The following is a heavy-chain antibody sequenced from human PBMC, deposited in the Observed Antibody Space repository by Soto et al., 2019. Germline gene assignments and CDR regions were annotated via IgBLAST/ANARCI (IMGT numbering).Heavy chain of an antibody. CDR2: IYHSGRT. CDR3: ALVAARDNPSTHY. D-gene: IGHD2-15*01. CDR1: GGAISSGGYS. V-gene: IGHV4-30-2*01. J-gene: IGHJ4*02. Sequence: TLSLTCTVSGGAISSGGYSWSSIRQPPGKGLEWIGYIYHSGRTSYNPSLKSRVTISVDRSQNQFSLKLTSVTAADKAVYFCALVAARDNPSTHYWCQAPL.